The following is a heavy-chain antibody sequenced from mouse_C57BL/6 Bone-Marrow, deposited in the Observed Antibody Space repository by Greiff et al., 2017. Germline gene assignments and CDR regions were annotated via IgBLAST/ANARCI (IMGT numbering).Heavy chain of an antibody. V-gene: IGHV1-64*01. CDR3: ARRALNYCDY. CDR2: IHPNSGST. D-gene: IGHD3-3*01. J-gene: IGHJ2*01. CDR1: GYTFTSYW. Sequence: VQLQQPGAELVKPGASVKLSCKASGYTFTSYWMHWVKQRPGQGLEWIGMIHPNSGSTNYNEKFKSKATLTVDKSSSPAYMQLSSLTSEDSAVYDCARRALNYCDYWGQGTTLTVSS.